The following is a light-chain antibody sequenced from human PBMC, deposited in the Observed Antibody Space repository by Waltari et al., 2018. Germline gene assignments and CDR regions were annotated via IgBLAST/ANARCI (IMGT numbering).Light chain of an antibody. CDR2: GAS. CDR3: QQHDNLLLIT. J-gene: IGKJ5*01. V-gene: IGKV1-16*01. CDR1: QGISKF. Sequence: DIQMTQSPSSLAASVGDRVTITCRASQGISKFLAWFRQKPGKAPESLIYGASSLQSGVPSRFSGSGSGTDFTLTISSLQPEDFATYYCQQHDNLLLITFGQGTRLEIK.